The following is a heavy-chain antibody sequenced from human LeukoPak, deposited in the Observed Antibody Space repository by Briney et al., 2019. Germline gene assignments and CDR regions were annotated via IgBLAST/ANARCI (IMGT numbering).Heavy chain of an antibody. V-gene: IGHV1-2*02. CDR1: GYTFTGYY. Sequence: ASVKVSCKASGYTFTGYYMHWVRQAPGQGLEWMGWINPNSGGTNYAQKFQGRVTMTRDTSISTAYMELSRLRSDDTAVYYCARDPVDTEMPEGYYSMDVGGKGTTVTVS. J-gene: IGHJ6*04. CDR2: INPNSGGT. CDR3: ARDPVDTEMPEGYYSMDV. D-gene: IGHD5-18*01.